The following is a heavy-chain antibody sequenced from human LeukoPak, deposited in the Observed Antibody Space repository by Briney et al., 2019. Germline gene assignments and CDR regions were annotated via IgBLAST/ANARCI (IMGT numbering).Heavy chain of an antibody. Sequence: GGSLRLSCAASGFTVSSNYMSWVRQAPGKGLEWVSVIYSGGSTYYADSVKGRFTISRDNSKNTLYLQMNSLRAEDTAVYYCARGVRIAVAGYIDYWGQGTLVTVSS. V-gene: IGHV3-66*01. CDR2: IYSGGST. D-gene: IGHD6-19*01. J-gene: IGHJ4*02. CDR1: GFTVSSNY. CDR3: ARGVRIAVAGYIDY.